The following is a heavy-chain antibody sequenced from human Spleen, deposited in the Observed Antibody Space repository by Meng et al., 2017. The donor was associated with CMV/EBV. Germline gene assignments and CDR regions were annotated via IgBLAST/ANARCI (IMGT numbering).Heavy chain of an antibody. CDR3: AGGIGYSYGNGDY. CDR2: INHRGST. Sequence: GHLKQWGAGLLKPSGTLSLPWAVYGGSFSGYYWSWIRQPPGKGLEWIGEINHRGSTNYNPSLKSRVTISVDTSKNQFSLKLSSVTAADTAVYYCAGGIGYSYGNGDYWGQGTLVTVSS. J-gene: IGHJ4*02. V-gene: IGHV4-34*01. D-gene: IGHD5-18*01. CDR1: GGSFSGYY.